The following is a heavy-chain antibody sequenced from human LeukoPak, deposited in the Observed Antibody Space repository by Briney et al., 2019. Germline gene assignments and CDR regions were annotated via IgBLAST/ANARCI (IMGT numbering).Heavy chain of an antibody. CDR1: GGSISSSSYY. CDR2: IYYSGST. D-gene: IGHD3-10*01. J-gene: IGHJ4*02. Sequence: SETLSLTCTVSGGSISSSSYYWGWIRQPPGKGLEWIGSIYYSGSTYYNPSLKSRVTISVDTSKNQFSLKLSSVTAADTAVYYCARLGLWFGESNYFDYWGQGTLVIVSS. V-gene: IGHV4-39*01. CDR3: ARLGLWFGESNYFDY.